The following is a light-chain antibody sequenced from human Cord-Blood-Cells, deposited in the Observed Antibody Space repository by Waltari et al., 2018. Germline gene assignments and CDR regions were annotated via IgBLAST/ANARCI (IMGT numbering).Light chain of an antibody. CDR1: QDICNY. CDR3: QQYDNLT. CDR2: DAS. Sequence: DIQMTQSLSSLSASVGDRVTITCQASQDICNYLNWYQQKPGKAPKLLIYDASNLETGVPSRFSGSGSGTDFTFTISSLQPEDIATYYCQQYDNLTFGGGTKVEIK. J-gene: IGKJ4*01. V-gene: IGKV1-33*01.